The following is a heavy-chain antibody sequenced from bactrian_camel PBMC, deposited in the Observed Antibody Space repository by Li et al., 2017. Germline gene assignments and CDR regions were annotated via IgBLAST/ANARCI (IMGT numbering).Heavy chain of an antibody. CDR2: IYSVGGST. CDR3: AAKRTQSGSDWRDPDAYNH. CDR1: GFTFSSYC. J-gene: IGHJ4*01. D-gene: IGHD2*01. Sequence: DVQLVESGGGSVQPGGSLRLSCKYSGFTFSSYCLGWFRQTPGQEREGVATIYSVGGSTRYGDSVKGRFTIARDNAASTLFLLMTRLKPEDTAMYYCAAKRTQSGSDWRDPDAYNHWGQGTQVTVS. V-gene: IGHV3S42*01.